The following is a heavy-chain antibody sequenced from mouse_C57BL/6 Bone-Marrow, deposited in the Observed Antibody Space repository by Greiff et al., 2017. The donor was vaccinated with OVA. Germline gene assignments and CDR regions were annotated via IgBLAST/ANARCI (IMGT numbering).Heavy chain of an antibody. Sequence: EVQLQQSEPERVRPGASGKLSLKASGYRFLNSNMHWVKQSHGKSLGWIGFINPNNGVTSYNQKFKGKATLTVNKSSSTAYMELRSLTSEDSAVYYCARGPATGFDYWGQGTLVTVSA. CDR3: ARGPATGFDY. V-gene: IGHV1-22*01. CDR1: GYRFLNSN. J-gene: IGHJ3*01. CDR2: INPNNGVT.